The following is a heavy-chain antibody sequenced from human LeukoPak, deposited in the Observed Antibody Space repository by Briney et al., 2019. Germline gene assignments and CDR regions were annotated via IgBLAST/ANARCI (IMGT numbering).Heavy chain of an antibody. V-gene: IGHV4-31*03. J-gene: IGHJ4*02. D-gene: IGHD1-1*01. CDR1: GGSFSSGGYY. CDR3: ARGFRGTADY. CDR2: IYQSGGT. Sequence: SETLSLTCTASGGSFSSGGYYWIWIRQHPGKGLEWIGYIYQSGGTSYNPSLKSRVPISVDTSKNQFSLKLSSVTAADTAVYYCARGFRGTADYWGQGTLVTVSS.